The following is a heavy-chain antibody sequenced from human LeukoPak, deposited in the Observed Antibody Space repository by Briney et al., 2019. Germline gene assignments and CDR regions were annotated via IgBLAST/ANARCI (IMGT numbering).Heavy chain of an antibody. CDR2: ISGSGGST. Sequence: PGGTLRLSCAASGFTFSSYGMSWVRQAPGKGLEWVSAISGSGGSTYYADSVKGRFTISRDNSKNTLYLQMNSLRAEDTAVYYCARYRYQQSPRVCMDVWGEGTTVTVSS. CDR1: GFTFSSYG. J-gene: IGHJ6*03. CDR3: ARYRYQQSPRVCMDV. D-gene: IGHD1-14*01. V-gene: IGHV3-23*01.